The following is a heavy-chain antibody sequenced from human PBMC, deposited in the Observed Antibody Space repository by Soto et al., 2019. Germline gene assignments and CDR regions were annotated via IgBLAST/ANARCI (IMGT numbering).Heavy chain of an antibody. D-gene: IGHD3-10*01. CDR2: VSAYNGNT. CDR1: GYTFTDHG. CDR3: AREVEGSYSPADF. Sequence: QVKLVQSGPEVKKPGASVTVSCKTSGYTFTDHGIDWVRQAPGHGLEWVGWVSAYNGNTNYAYNLKDRVIMTTDAATSTAYMELRGLRSDDTAVYYCAREVEGSYSPADFWGQGTPVTVSS. J-gene: IGHJ4*02. V-gene: IGHV1-18*01.